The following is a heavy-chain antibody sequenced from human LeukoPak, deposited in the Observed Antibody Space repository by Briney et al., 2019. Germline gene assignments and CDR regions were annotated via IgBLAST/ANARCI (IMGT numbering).Heavy chain of an antibody. V-gene: IGHV4-59*08. D-gene: IGHD3-16*01. Sequence: SETLSLTCTVSGGSISSYYWTWIRQPPGEGLEWIGYIYNSRSTNYNPSLNCRVTISVDASKNQFSLKLNSVTAADTAVYYCARRNVLAEGEAFDIWGQGTMVTVSS. CDR3: ARRNVLAEGEAFDI. J-gene: IGHJ3*02. CDR2: IYNSRST. CDR1: GGSISSYY.